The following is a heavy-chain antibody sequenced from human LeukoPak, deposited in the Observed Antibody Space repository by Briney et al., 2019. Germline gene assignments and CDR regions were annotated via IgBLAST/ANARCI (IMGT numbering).Heavy chain of an antibody. CDR3: AKGAIVAPEDYYGMDV. D-gene: IGHD5-12*01. CDR1: GFTFSSYW. Sequence: PGGSLRLSCAASGFTFSSYWMHWVRQAPGKGLVWVSRINSDGSSTTYADSVKGRFTISRDNSKNTLYLQMNSLRAEDTAVYCCAKGAIVAPEDYYGMDVWGQGTTVTVSS. CDR2: INSDGSST. V-gene: IGHV3-74*01. J-gene: IGHJ6*02.